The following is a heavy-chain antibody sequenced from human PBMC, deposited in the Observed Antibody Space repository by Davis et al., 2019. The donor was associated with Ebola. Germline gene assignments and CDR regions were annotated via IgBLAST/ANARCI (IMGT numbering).Heavy chain of an antibody. CDR1: GYSFTNNW. J-gene: IGHJ6*02. V-gene: IGHV5-51*01. Sequence: GESLKISCKASGYSFTNNWIGWVRQMPGKGLEWMGTIYPGDSDTRYSPPFQGQVTLSADKSITTAYLQWSSLKASDTAMYYCARRGRYYYYGMDVWGQGTTVTVSS. CDR2: IYPGDSDT. CDR3: ARRGRYYYYGMDV. D-gene: IGHD3-10*01.